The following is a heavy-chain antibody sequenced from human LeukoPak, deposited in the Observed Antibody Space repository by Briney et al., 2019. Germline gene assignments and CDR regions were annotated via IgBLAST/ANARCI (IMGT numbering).Heavy chain of an antibody. CDR3: ARASDYDFWSGYYTN. Sequence: GESLKISCKGSGYSFTSYWIGWVRQMPGKGLEWMGIIYPGDSDTRYSPSFQGQVAISADKSISTAYLQWSSLKASDTAMYYCARASDYDFWSGYYTNWGQGTLVTVSS. CDR1: GYSFTSYW. D-gene: IGHD3-3*01. V-gene: IGHV5-51*01. J-gene: IGHJ4*02. CDR2: IYPGDSDT.